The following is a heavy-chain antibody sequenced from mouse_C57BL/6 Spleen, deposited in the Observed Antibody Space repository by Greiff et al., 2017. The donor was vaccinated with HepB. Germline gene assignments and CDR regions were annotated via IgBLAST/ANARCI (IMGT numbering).Heavy chain of an antibody. V-gene: IGHV5-4*01. J-gene: IGHJ2*01. D-gene: IGHD1-1*01. CDR3: ARDKGSYGSSYFDY. CDR1: GFTFSSYA. CDR2: ISDGGSYT. Sequence: EVQLVESGGGLVKPGGSLKLSCAASGFTFSSYAMSWVRQTPEKRLEWVATISDGGSYTYYPDNVKGRFTISRDNAKNNLYLQMSHLKSEDTAMYYCARDKGSYGSSYFDYWGQGTTLTVSS.